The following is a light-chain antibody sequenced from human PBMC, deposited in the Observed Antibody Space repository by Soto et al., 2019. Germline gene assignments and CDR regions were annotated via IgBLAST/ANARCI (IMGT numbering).Light chain of an antibody. CDR2: EVS. CDR3: CSYAGCSTVPYV. J-gene: IGLJ1*01. CDR1: SSDVGSYNL. Sequence: QSALTQPASVSGSPGQSITISCTGTSSDVGSYNLVSWYQQHPGKAPKLMIYEVSKRPSGVSNRFSGSKSGNTASLTISGLHAEDAADYYCCSYAGCSTVPYVFGTGTKLTVL. V-gene: IGLV2-23*02.